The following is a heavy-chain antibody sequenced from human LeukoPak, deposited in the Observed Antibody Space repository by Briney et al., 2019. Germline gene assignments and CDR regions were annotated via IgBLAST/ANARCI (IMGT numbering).Heavy chain of an antibody. CDR3: ARDVQVAIFGEYYYYGMDV. V-gene: IGHV1-2*06. CDR2: INPNSGGT. D-gene: IGHD3-3*01. J-gene: IGHJ6*02. CDR1: GYTFTGYY. Sequence: ASVKVSCKASGYTFTGYYMHWVRQAPGQGLEWMGRINPNSGGTNYAQKFQGRVTKTRDTSISTAYMELSRLRSDDTAVYYCARDVQVAIFGEYYYYGMDVWGQGTTVTVSS.